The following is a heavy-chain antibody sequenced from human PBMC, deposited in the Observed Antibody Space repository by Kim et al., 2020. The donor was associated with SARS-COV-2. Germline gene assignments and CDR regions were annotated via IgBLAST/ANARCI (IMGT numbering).Heavy chain of an antibody. CDR3: ARAGSSSWSAPFDY. CDR2: ISYDGSNK. CDR1: GFTFSSYA. D-gene: IGHD6-13*01. Sequence: GGSLRLSCAASGFTFSSYAMHWVRQAPGKGLEWVAVISYDGSNKYYADSVKGRFTISRDNSKNTLYLQMNSLRAEDTAVYYCARAGSSSWSAPFDYWGQG. V-gene: IGHV3-30*04. J-gene: IGHJ4*02.